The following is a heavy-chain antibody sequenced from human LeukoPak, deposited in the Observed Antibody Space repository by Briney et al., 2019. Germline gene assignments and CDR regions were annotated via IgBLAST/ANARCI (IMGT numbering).Heavy chain of an antibody. CDR1: GGSVSSGSYY. CDR3: AREGVGTTIFPYGMDV. CDR2: IYYSGSS. D-gene: IGHD3-3*01. V-gene: IGHV4-61*01. J-gene: IGHJ6*02. Sequence: SETLSLTCTVSGGSVSSGSYYWSWIRQPPGKGLEWIGYIYYSGSSNYNPSLKSRVTISVDTSKKQFSLKLSSVTAADTAVYYCAREGVGTTIFPYGMDVWGQGTTVTVSS.